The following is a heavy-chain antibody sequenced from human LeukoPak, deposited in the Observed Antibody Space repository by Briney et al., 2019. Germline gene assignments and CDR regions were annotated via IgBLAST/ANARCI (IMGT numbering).Heavy chain of an antibody. CDR3: ARGGRAAAGHFDY. CDR1: GFTFSSYG. V-gene: IGHV3-30*03. CDR2: ISYDGSNK. J-gene: IGHJ4*02. Sequence: GGSLRLSCAASGFTFSSYGMHWVRQAPGKGLEWVAVISYDGSNKYYADSVKGRFTISRDNSKNTLYLQMNSLRAEDTAVYYCARGGRAAAGHFDYWGQGTLVTVSS. D-gene: IGHD6-13*01.